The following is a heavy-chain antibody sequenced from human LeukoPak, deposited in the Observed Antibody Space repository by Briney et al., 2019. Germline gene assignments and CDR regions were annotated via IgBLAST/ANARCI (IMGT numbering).Heavy chain of an antibody. CDR2: ISGSGGST. Sequence: GGSLRLSCAASGFTFEASAMSWVRQAPGKGLEWVSAISGSGGSTYYADSVKGRFTISRDNSKNTLYLQMNSLRAEDTAVYYCAKDQAEDHFDYWGQGTLVTVSS. D-gene: IGHD6-25*01. J-gene: IGHJ4*02. V-gene: IGHV3-23*01. CDR3: AKDQAEDHFDY. CDR1: GFTFEASA.